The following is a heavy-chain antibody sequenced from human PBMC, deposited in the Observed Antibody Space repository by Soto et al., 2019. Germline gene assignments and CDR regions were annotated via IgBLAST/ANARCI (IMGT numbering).Heavy chain of an antibody. D-gene: IGHD3-10*01. V-gene: IGHV2-5*02. CDR2: IYWDDDK. CDR1: GFSLSSSGVG. Sequence: QITLKESGPTLVKPTQTLTLTCFFSGFSLSSSGVGVSWIRQPPGKALEWLALIYWDDDKHYSPSLKTRLTITKDTSKNQVVLTLTNVDPVDTGTYYCARISSGFGELFDYWGQGTLVTVSS. CDR3: ARISSGFGELFDY. J-gene: IGHJ4*02.